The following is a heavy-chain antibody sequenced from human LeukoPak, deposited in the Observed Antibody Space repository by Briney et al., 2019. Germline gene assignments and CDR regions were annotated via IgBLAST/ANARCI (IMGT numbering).Heavy chain of an antibody. CDR3: ARANCSGGSCYTFDY. J-gene: IGHJ4*02. Sequence: SVKVSCKASGGTFSSYAISWVRQAPGQGLEWMGGIIPIFGTANYAQKFQGRVTITTDESTSTAYMELSSLRSEDTAVYYCARANCSGGSCYTFDYWGQGTLVTVSS. D-gene: IGHD2-15*01. CDR1: GGTFSSYA. CDR2: IIPIFGTA. V-gene: IGHV1-69*05.